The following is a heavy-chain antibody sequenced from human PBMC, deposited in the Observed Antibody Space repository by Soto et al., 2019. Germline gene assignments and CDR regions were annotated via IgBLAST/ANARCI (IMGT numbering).Heavy chain of an antibody. V-gene: IGHV3-23*01. Sequence: PGGSLRLSCKASGFSFSDYAMTWVRQAPGKGLEWVSVISGSGDNTFYAASVKGRFAISRDNSKNVLCLQMNSLSADDAAVYFCAKGRAITVYGVDILFDYWGLGTLVTVPS. CDR1: GFSFSDYA. CDR3: AKGRAITVYGVDILFDY. D-gene: IGHD3-3*01. J-gene: IGHJ4*01. CDR2: ISGSGDNT.